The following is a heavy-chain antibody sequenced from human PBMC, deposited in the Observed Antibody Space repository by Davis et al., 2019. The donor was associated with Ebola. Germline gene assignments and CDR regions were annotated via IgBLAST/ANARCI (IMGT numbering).Heavy chain of an antibody. CDR2: INYSGTT. Sequence: SETLSLTCAVYGGSLSGYFWTWIRQPPGKGPEWIGEINYSGTTNSNPSLKSRVTISLDASKNQFSLKLTSVTAGDTAMYYCARGPHYYASGSYYDYWGQGSLVTVSS. CDR1: GGSLSGYF. V-gene: IGHV4-34*01. J-gene: IGHJ4*02. CDR3: ARGPHYYASGSYYDY. D-gene: IGHD3-10*01.